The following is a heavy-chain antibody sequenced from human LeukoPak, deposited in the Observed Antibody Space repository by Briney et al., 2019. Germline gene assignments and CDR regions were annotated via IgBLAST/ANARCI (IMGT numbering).Heavy chain of an antibody. CDR1: GGSVSSSSDS. D-gene: IGHD3-22*01. CDR3: VGLTGYSSGAQEGY. V-gene: IGHV3-23*01. CDR2: ISESGGST. Sequence: ETLSLTCTVSGGSVSSSSDSWGWIRQPPGTGLEWVSGISESGGSTYYADSVKGRLTISRDNSKNTLYLQMNSLRVEDTAVYYCVGLTGYSSGAQEGYWGQGTLVTVSS. J-gene: IGHJ4*02.